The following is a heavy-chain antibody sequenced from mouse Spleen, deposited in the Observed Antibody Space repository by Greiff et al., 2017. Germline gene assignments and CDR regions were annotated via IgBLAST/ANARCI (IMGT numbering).Heavy chain of an antibody. J-gene: IGHJ3*01. Sequence: DVKLVESGGGLVKPGGSLKLSCAASGFTFSSYTMSWVRQTPEKRLEWVATISGGGGNTYYPDSVKGRFTISRDNAKNTLYLQMSSLRSEDTALYYCASLDSSGYPAWFAYWGQGTLVTVSA. CDR3: ASLDSSGYPAWFAY. V-gene: IGHV5-9*01. CDR2: ISGGGGNT. CDR1: GFTFSSYT. D-gene: IGHD3-2*02.